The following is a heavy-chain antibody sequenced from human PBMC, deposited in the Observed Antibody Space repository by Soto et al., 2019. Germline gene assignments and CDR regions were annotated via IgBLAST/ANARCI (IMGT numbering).Heavy chain of an antibody. CDR3: AKGGGYCSGGSCYHTALDY. D-gene: IGHD2-15*01. V-gene: IGHV3-30*18. Sequence: QVQLVESGGGVVQPGRSLRLSCAASGFTFSSYGMHWVRQAPGKGLEWVAVISYDGSNKYYADSVKGRFTISRDNSKNTLYLQMNSLRAEDTAVYYCAKGGGYCSGGSCYHTALDYWGQGTLVTVSS. J-gene: IGHJ4*02. CDR2: ISYDGSNK. CDR1: GFTFSSYG.